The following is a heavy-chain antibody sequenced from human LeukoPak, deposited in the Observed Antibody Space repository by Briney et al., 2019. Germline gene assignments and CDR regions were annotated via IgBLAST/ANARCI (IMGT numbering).Heavy chain of an antibody. CDR1: GGSISSGDYY. J-gene: IGHJ4*02. Sequence: SETLSLTCTVSGGSISSGDYYWSWIRQPPGKGLEWIGYIYYSGSTYYNPSLKSRVTISVDTSKNQFSLKLSSVTAADTAVYYCARISGELLEYYFDYWGQGTLVTVSS. D-gene: IGHD3-10*01. CDR2: IYYSGST. V-gene: IGHV4-30-4*01. CDR3: ARISGELLEYYFDY.